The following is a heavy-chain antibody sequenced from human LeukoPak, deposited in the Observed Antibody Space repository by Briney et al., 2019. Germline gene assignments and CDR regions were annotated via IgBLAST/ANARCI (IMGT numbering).Heavy chain of an antibody. J-gene: IGHJ4*02. CDR1: GFSVSTHY. CDR3: ATYIFGVPH. D-gene: IGHD3-9*01. CDR2: TDTGGDT. Sequence: GGSLRLSCAASGFSVSTHYMIWVRQAPGKGLDCVSVTDTGGDTYYAESLQGRFTISRDYSKNTLYLQMNGLRVDDTAVYYCATYIFGVPHWGQGALVTVSS. V-gene: IGHV3-53*01.